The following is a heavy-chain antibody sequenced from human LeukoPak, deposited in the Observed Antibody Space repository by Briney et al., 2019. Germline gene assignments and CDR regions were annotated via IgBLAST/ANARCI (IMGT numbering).Heavy chain of an antibody. CDR2: IYYSGST. D-gene: IGHD3-22*01. V-gene: IGHV4-39*01. J-gene: IGHJ2*01. CDR1: GGSISSSTYY. Sequence: PSETLSLTCTVSGGSISSSTYYWGWIRQPPGKGLEWIVSIYYSGSTYYNPSLKSRVTISVDTSKNQFSLKLSSVTAADTAVYYCANTYYDSSGYYPWYFDLWGRGTLVTVSS. CDR3: ANTYYDSSGYYPWYFDL.